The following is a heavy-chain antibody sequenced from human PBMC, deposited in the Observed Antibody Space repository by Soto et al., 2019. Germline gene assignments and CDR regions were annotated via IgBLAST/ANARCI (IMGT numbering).Heavy chain of an antibody. CDR2: ISYDGSNK. V-gene: IGHV3-30*18. CDR1: GFTFSSYG. CDR3: AKDESLMVYAIWTGHFDY. Sequence: GGSLRLSCAASGFTFSSYGMHWVRQAPGKGLEWVAVISYDGSNKYYADSVKGRFTISRDNSKNTLYLQMNSLRAEDTAVYYCAKDESLMVYAIWTGHFDYWGQGTLVTVSS. J-gene: IGHJ4*02. D-gene: IGHD2-8*01.